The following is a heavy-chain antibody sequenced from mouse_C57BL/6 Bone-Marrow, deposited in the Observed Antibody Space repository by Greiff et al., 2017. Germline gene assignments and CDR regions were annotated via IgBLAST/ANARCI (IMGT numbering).Heavy chain of an antibody. CDR1: GFSLTSYA. V-gene: IGHV2-9-1*01. Sequence: VQLQQSGPGLVAPSQSLSITCTVSGFSLTSYAISWVRQPPGKGLEWLGVLWTGGGTNYNSALKSRLSISTDNSKSQVFLQMNSLQTDDTARYYCARAYYSNYYWFAYWGQETLVTVSA. CDR3: ARAYYSNYYWFAY. J-gene: IGHJ3*01. CDR2: LWTGGGT. D-gene: IGHD2-5*01.